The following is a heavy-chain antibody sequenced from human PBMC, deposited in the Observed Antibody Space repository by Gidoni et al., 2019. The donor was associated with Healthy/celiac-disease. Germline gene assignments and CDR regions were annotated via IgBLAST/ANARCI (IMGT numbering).Heavy chain of an antibody. V-gene: IGHV4-34*01. CDR3: ARAAAQLDY. CDR2: INHSGST. J-gene: IGHJ4*02. CDR1: GGSFSGYS. D-gene: IGHD6-13*01. Sequence: QVQLQQLGAGLLKPSETLSLTCAVQGGSFSGYSWSWIRQPPGKGLEWIGGINHSGSTNYNPSLKSRVTISVDTSKNQFALKLSSVTAADTAVYYCARAAAQLDYWGQGTLVTVSS.